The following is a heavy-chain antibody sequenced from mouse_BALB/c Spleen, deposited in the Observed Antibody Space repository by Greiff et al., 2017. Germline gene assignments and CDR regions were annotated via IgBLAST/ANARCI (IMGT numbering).Heavy chain of an antibody. CDR1: GFNIKDYY. V-gene: IGHV14-1*02. CDR3: ARRGATYFDV. D-gene: IGHD3-1*01. J-gene: IGHJ1*01. Sequence: EVQLQQSGAELVRPGALVKLSCKASGFNIKDYYMHWVKQRPEQGLEWIGWIDPENGNTIYDPKFQGKASITADTSSNTAYLQLSSLTSEDTAVYYCARRGATYFDVWGAGTTVTVSS. CDR2: IDPENGNT.